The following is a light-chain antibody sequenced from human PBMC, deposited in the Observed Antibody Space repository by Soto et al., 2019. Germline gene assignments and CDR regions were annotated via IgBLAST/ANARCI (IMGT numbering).Light chain of an antibody. CDR1: QSVSSD. V-gene: IGKV3-15*01. Sequence: EIVVTQTPASLSVSPGERTTLSCRASQSVSSDLAWYHQKPGQAPRLLIYGASTGATGLPARFSGSGSGTEFTLTINSLQAEDCAVYYCQQYYNWPRTFGQGTRLEIK. CDR3: QQYYNWPRT. CDR2: GAS. J-gene: IGKJ5*01.